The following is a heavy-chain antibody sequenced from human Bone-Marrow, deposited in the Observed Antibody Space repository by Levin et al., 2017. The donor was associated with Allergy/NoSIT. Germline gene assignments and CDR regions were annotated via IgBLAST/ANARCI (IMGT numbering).Heavy chain of an antibody. CDR2: IKQDGSEK. Sequence: GESLKISCAASGFTFSSYWMSWVRQAPGKGLEWVANIKQDGSEKYYVDSVKGRFTISRDNAKNSLYLQMNSLRAEDTAVYYCARQMQLLWFGEFFDYWGQGTLVTVSS. D-gene: IGHD3-10*01. V-gene: IGHV3-7*04. J-gene: IGHJ4*02. CDR1: GFTFSSYW. CDR3: ARQMQLLWFGEFFDY.